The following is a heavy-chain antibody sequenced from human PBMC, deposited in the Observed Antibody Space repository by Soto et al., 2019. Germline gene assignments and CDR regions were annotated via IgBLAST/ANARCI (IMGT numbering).Heavy chain of an antibody. V-gene: IGHV4-34*01. CDR2: INHSGST. CDR3: ARVGYSRSPGGWFDP. Sequence: XETLSLPCAVYGGSFSGYYWSWIRQPPGKGLEWIGEINHSGSTNYNPSLKSRVTISVDTSKNQFSLKLSSVTAADTAVYYCARVGYSRSPGGWFDPWGQGNLVTV. D-gene: IGHD6-6*01. CDR1: GGSFSGYY. J-gene: IGHJ5*02.